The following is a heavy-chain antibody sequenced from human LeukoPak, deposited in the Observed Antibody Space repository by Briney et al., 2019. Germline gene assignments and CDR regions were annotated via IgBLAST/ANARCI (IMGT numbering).Heavy chain of an antibody. J-gene: IGHJ6*03. D-gene: IGHD2-15*01. CDR3: ARGVVGSEYYYYYYMDV. V-gene: IGHV4-61*02. Sequence: SETLSLTCTVSGDSISSCDYYWSWIRQPAGKGLEWIGRISSSGSTNYNPSLKSRVTISVDTSKNQFSLKLSSVTAADTAVYYCARGVVGSEYYYYYYMDVWGKGTTVTVSS. CDR1: GDSISSCDYY. CDR2: ISSSGST.